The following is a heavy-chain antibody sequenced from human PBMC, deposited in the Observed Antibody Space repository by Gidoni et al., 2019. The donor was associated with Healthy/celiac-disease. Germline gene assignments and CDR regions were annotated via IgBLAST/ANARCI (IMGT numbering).Heavy chain of an antibody. Sequence: TFSSYAMSWVRQAPGKGLEWVSAISGSGGSTYYADSVKGRFTISRDNSKNTLYLQMNSLRAEDTAVYYCAKISSSWRSGEDDYWGQGTLVTVSS. CDR3: AKISSSWRSGEDDY. J-gene: IGHJ4*02. V-gene: IGHV3-23*01. D-gene: IGHD6-13*01. CDR2: ISGSGGST. CDR1: TFSSYA.